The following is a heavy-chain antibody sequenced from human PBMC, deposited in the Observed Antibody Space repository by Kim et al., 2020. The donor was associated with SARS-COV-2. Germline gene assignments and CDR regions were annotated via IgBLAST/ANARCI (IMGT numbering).Heavy chain of an antibody. V-gene: IGHV3-49*04. Sequence: GGSLRLSCTASGFTFGDYAMSWVRQAPGKGLEWVGFIRSKAYGGTTEYAASVKGRFTISRDDSKSIAYLQMNSLKTEDTAVYYCTRSPEGYSYGYYYYYGMDVWGQETTVTVSS. CDR1: GFTFGDYA. CDR2: IRSKAYGGTT. J-gene: IGHJ6*02. CDR3: TRSPEGYSYGYYYYYGMDV. D-gene: IGHD5-18*01.